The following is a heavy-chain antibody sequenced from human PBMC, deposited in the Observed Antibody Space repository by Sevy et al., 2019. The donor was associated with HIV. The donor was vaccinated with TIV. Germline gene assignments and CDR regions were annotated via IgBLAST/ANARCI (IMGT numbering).Heavy chain of an antibody. CDR1: GFNFDDYA. CDR2: ITWHSYNV. J-gene: IGHJ6*02. Sequence: GGSLRLSCAASGFNFDDYAMHWVRQAPGKGLEWVSGITWHSYNVGYADSVKGRLTISRDNAKNSLYRQMNSLRTEDTAWYYCARSRASYYGMDVWGQGTTVTVSS. CDR3: ARSRASYYGMDV. V-gene: IGHV3-9*01.